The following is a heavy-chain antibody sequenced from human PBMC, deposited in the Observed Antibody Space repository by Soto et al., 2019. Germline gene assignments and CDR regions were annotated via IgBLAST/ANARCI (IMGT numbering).Heavy chain of an antibody. Sequence: SVKVSCKASGGTFSSYAISWVRQAPGQGLEWMGGIIPIFGTANYAQKFQGRVTITADESTTTAYMELSSLRSEDTAVYYCVRDLNSYFDSSGYCSYYYGMDVWRQRTTVTVSS. D-gene: IGHD3-22*01. J-gene: IGHJ6*02. CDR3: VRDLNSYFDSSGYCSYYYGMDV. CDR1: GGTFSSYA. CDR2: IIPIFGTA. V-gene: IGHV1-69*13.